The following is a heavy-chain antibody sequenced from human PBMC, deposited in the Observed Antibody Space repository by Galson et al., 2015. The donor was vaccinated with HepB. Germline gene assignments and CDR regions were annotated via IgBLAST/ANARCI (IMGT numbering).Heavy chain of an antibody. CDR2: ISAAGDT. J-gene: IGHJ6*04. D-gene: IGHD2/OR15-2a*01. CDR3: ARATFLCSQMDV. CDR1: GFTFSYYD. Sequence: SLRLSCAASGFTFSYYDMHWVRQSSGKGLEWVSGISAAGDTFYPGSVKGRFTISRENAKNSLYLQMNSLRAGDTAVYYCARATFLCSQMDVWGKGTTVTVSS. V-gene: IGHV3-13*01.